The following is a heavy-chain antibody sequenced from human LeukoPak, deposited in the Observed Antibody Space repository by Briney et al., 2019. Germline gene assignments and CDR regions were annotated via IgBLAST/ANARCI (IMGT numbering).Heavy chain of an antibody. Sequence: SETLSLTCAVYGGSFSGYYWSWIRQPPGKGLEWIGEINHSGSTNYNPSLKSRVTISVDTSKNQFSLKLSTVTAADTAVYYCARDATMAAAGRGQFDPWGQGTLVTVSS. CDR3: ARDATMAAAGRGQFDP. D-gene: IGHD6-13*01. V-gene: IGHV4-34*01. CDR2: INHSGST. CDR1: GGSFSGYY. J-gene: IGHJ5*02.